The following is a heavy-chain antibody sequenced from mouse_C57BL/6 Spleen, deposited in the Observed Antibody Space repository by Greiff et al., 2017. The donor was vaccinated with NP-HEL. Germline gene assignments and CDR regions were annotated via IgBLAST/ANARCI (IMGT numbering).Heavy chain of an antibody. V-gene: IGHV5-17*03. CDR1: GFTFSDYG. CDR3: ARPTTVVARYYFDY. Sequence: DVKLVESGGGLVKPGGSLKLSCAASGFTFSDYGMHWVRQAPEKGLEWVAYISSGSSTIYYADSVKGRFTISRDNAKNTLYLQMSSLKSEDTAMYYCARPTTVVARYYFDYWGQGTTLTVSS. J-gene: IGHJ2*01. CDR2: ISSGSSTI. D-gene: IGHD1-1*01.